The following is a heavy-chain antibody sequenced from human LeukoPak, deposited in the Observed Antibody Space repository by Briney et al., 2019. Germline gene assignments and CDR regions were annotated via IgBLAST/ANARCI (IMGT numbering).Heavy chain of an antibody. Sequence: GGSLRLSCAASGFTFSSYAMSWVRQAPGKGLEWVSGISGSGSGGSTYYADSVKGRFTISRDNSKNTPYLQMNSLRAEDTAVYYCAKDLTGYGSGSYPASCFDYWGQGTLVTVSS. V-gene: IGHV3-23*01. CDR1: GFTFSSYA. D-gene: IGHD3-10*01. CDR3: AKDLTGYGSGSYPASCFDY. J-gene: IGHJ4*02. CDR2: ISGSGSGGST.